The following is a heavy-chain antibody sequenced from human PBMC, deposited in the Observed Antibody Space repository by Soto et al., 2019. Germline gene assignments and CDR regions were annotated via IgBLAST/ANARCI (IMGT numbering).Heavy chain of an antibody. V-gene: IGHV4-30-2*01. J-gene: IGHJ4*02. CDR1: GGSISSGGYS. CDR3: ARGGDGAAAAVDY. CDR2: IYHSGST. D-gene: IGHD6-13*01. Sequence: PSETLSLTCAVSGGSISSGGYSWSWIRQPPGKGLEWIGYIYHSGSTYYNPSLKSRVTISVDRSKNRFSLKLSSVTAADTAVYYCARGGDGAAAAVDYWGQGTLVTVSS.